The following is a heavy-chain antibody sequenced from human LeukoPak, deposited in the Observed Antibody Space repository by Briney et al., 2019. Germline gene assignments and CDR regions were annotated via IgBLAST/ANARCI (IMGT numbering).Heavy chain of an antibody. J-gene: IGHJ2*01. CDR1: GFTFSNYW. D-gene: IGHD6-19*01. CDR3: ARSIAVAGRVGYFDL. V-gene: IGHV3-7*03. Sequence: GGSLRLSCAASGFTFSNYWMSWVRQAPGKGLEFMANIKEAGSEKYYVDSVKGRFTISRDNSKNTLYLQMNSLRAEDTAVYYCARSIAVAGRVGYFDLWGRGTLVTVSS. CDR2: IKEAGSEK.